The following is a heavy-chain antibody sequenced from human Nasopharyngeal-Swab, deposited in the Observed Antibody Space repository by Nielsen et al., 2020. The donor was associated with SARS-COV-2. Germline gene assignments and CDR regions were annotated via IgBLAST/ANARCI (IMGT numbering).Heavy chain of an antibody. CDR1: GGSISSYY. J-gene: IGHJ4*02. V-gene: IGHV4-59*01. CDR3: ARDHSYYDSNGYYFDY. D-gene: IGHD3-22*01. CDR2: IYYSGST. Sequence: SETLSLTCTVSGGSISSYYWSWIRQPPGKGLEWIGYIYYSGSTNYNPSLKSRVTISVDTSKNQFSLKLSSVTAADTAVYYCARDHSYYDSNGYYFDYWGLGTLVTVSS.